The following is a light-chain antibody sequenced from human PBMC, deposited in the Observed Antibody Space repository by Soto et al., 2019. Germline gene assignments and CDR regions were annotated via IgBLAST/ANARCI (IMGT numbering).Light chain of an antibody. Sequence: EIQMTQSPSSGSASVGDRVTITCRASPGISSWLAWYQQKPVAAPKLLIYAASSLHSGAPSRLSGSGSATAFTLTNSSLQPKDLAADYYQQANSCRRTFGQGTKVEIK. CDR2: AAS. V-gene: IGKV1-12*01. CDR3: QQANSCRRT. CDR1: PGISSW. J-gene: IGKJ1*01.